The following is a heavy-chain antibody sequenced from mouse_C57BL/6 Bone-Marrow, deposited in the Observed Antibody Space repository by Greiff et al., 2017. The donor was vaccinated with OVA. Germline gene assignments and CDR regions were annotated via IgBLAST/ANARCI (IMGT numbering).Heavy chain of an antibody. CDR3: ARRDGYVNYVWFAY. CDR1: GFTFSSYG. J-gene: IGHJ3*01. D-gene: IGHD2-1*01. V-gene: IGHV5-6*02. Sequence: EVKLVESGGDLVKPGGSLKLSCAASGFTFSSYGMSWVRQTPDKRLEWVATISSGGSYTYYPDSVKGRFTISRDNAKNTLYLQMSSLKSEDTAMYYCARRDGYVNYVWFAYWGQGTLVTVSA. CDR2: ISSGGSYT.